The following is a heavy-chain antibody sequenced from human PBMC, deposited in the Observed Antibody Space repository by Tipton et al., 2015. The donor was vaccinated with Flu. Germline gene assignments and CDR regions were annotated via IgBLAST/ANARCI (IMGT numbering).Heavy chain of an antibody. CDR3: AKGRGIGAAYYYGMDV. V-gene: IGHV3-53*01. CDR1: GFIISNNM. J-gene: IGHJ6*02. D-gene: IGHD6-13*01. Sequence: QLMQSGGGLIQPGGSLRLSCAASGFIISNNMMNWVRQAPGKGLEWVSHIYSDGDRYYADSVKGRFTISRDNARNSLYLQMNSLRPEDTAVYYCAKGRGIGAAYYYGMDVWGQGTTVTVSS. CDR2: IYSDGDR.